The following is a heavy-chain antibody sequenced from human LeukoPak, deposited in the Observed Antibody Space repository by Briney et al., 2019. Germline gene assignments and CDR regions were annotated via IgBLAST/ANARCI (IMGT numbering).Heavy chain of an antibody. CDR1: GGTFSSYA. D-gene: IGHD2-2*02. CDR2: IIPVFGTA. V-gene: IGHV1-69*13. J-gene: IGHJ5*02. Sequence: ASVKVSCKASGGTFSSYAISWVRQAPGQGLEWMGGIIPVFGTANYAQKFQGRVTITADESTSTAYMELSSLRSEDTAVYYCARDPYCSSTSCYTLFDPWVQGTLVTVSS. CDR3: ARDPYCSSTSCYTLFDP.